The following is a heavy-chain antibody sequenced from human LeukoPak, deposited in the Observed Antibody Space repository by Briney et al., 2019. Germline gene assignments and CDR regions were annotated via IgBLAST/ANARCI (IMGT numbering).Heavy chain of an antibody. D-gene: IGHD3-10*01. CDR2: INHSGST. CDR3: ARHLYITMVRRINRSWFDP. CDR1: GGSFSGYY. J-gene: IGHJ5*02. V-gene: IGHV4-34*01. Sequence: PSETLSLTCAVYGGSFSGYYWSWIRQPPGKGLEWIGEINHSGSTNYNPSLKSRVTISVDTSKNQFSLKLSSVTAADTAVYYCARHLYITMVRRINRSWFDPWGQGTLVTVSS.